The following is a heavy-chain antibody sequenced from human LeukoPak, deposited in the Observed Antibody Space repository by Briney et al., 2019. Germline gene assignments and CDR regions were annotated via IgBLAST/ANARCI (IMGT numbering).Heavy chain of an antibody. J-gene: IGHJ6*03. CDR1: GYTFTSYD. CDR3: ARGGPHYMDV. Sequence: ASVKVSCKASGYTFTSYDINWVRQATGQGLEWMGIINPSGGSTSYAQKFQGRVTMTRDMSTSTVYMELSSLRSEVTAVYYCARGGPHYMDVWGKGTTVTVSS. CDR2: INPSGGST. V-gene: IGHV1-46*01.